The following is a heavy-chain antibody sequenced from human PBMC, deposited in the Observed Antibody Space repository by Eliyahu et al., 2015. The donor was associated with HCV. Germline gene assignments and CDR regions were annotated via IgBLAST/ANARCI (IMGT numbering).Heavy chain of an antibody. CDR1: GFTFGTHA. CDR3: ARAYQWLADFDY. J-gene: IGHJ4*02. CDR2: IPGSSYGSNI. Sequence: DVQLLESGGGLVQPGGSLRLSCAASGFTFGTHAMNWVRQAPGKGLEWVSFIPGSSYGSNIYYGDSVKGRFTISRDDSKNTLYLVMQSLRAEDTAVYYCARAYQWLADFDYWGQGTLVTVSS. D-gene: IGHD6-19*01. V-gene: IGHV3-23*05.